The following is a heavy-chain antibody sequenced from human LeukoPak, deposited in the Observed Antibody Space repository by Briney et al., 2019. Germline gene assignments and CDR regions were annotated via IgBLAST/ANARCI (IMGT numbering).Heavy chain of an antibody. CDR3: AREAYSSGRAGRFDY. D-gene: IGHD6-25*01. Sequence: GGSLRLSCAASGFTFSNYAMHWVRQAPGKGLEYVSAIGTDVRTTLYANSVKDRFTISRDNSKSTLYLQMDSLRVEDMAVYYCAREAYSSGRAGRFDYWGRGTLVTVSS. J-gene: IGHJ4*02. CDR2: IGTDVRTT. V-gene: IGHV3-64*01. CDR1: GFTFSNYA.